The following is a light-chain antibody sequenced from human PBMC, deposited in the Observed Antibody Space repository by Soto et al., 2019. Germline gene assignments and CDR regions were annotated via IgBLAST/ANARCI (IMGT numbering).Light chain of an antibody. CDR2: GNS. Sequence: QSVLTQPPSVSGAPGQRVTISCTGSSSNIGAGYDVHWYQQLPGTAPKLLIYGNSNRPSGVPDRFSGSNSGTSASLAITGLQAEDEAEYYCQSHDSSLGVWVFGGGTKLTVL. J-gene: IGLJ3*02. CDR3: QSHDSSLGVWV. CDR1: SSNIGAGYD. V-gene: IGLV1-40*01.